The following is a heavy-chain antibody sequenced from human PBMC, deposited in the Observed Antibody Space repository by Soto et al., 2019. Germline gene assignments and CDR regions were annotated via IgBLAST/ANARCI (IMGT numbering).Heavy chain of an antibody. CDR3: ARGDIVLILQNSHDYYYYMDV. V-gene: IGHV1-3*01. J-gene: IGHJ6*03. Sequence: ASVKVSCKASGYTFTSYAMHWVRQAPGQRLEWMGWINAGNGNTKYSQKFQGRVTITRDTSASTAYMELSSLRSEDTAVYYCARGDIVLILQNSHDYYYYMDVWGKGTTVTVSS. D-gene: IGHD2-8*01. CDR2: INAGNGNT. CDR1: GYTFTSYA.